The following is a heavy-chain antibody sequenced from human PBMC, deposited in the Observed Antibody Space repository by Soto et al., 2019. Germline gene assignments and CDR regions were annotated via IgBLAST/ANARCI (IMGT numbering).Heavy chain of an antibody. Sequence: EVQLLESGGGLVQPGGSLRLSCAASGFTFSSYAMSWVRQAPGKGLEWVSAISGSGGSTYYADSVKGRFTISRDNSKNTLYLQMNCLRAEYTAVYYCAKRVTNYYYYYMDVWGKGTTVTVSS. CDR2: ISGSGGST. CDR1: GFTFSSYA. CDR3: AKRVTNYYYYYMDV. J-gene: IGHJ6*03. D-gene: IGHD4-4*01. V-gene: IGHV3-23*01.